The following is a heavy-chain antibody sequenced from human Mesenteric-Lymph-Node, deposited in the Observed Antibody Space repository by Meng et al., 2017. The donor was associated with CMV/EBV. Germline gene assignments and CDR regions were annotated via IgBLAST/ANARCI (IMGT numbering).Heavy chain of an antibody. CDR2: ISSSGSTI. D-gene: IGHD4-11*01. CDR3: ARDPTVTNQNAFDI. J-gene: IGHJ3*02. V-gene: IGHV3-11*04. Sequence: GSLRLSCAASGFTFSDYYMSWIRQAPGKGLEWVSYISSSGSTIYYADSVKGRFTISRDNAKNSLYLQMNSLRAEDTAVYYCARDPTVTNQNAFDIWGQGTMVTVSS. CDR1: GFTFSDYY.